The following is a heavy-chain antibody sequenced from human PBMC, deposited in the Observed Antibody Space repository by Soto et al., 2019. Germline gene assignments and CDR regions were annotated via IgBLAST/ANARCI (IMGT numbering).Heavy chain of an antibody. CDR3: ARDLEYCSSTSCYSYYGMDV. Sequence: GGSLRLSCAASGFTFSSYSMNWVRQAPGKGLEWVSSISSSSSYIYYADSVKGRFTISRDNAKNSLYLQMNSLRAEDTAVYYCARDLEYCSSTSCYSYYGMDVWGQGTTVTVSS. V-gene: IGHV3-21*01. CDR2: ISSSSSYI. J-gene: IGHJ6*02. D-gene: IGHD2-2*01. CDR1: GFTFSSYS.